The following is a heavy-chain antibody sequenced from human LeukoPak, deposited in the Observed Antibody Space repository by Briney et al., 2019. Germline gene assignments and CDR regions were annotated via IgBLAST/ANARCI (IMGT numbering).Heavy chain of an antibody. J-gene: IGHJ4*02. CDR3: TSRDPCSGGSCYGLGY. D-gene: IGHD2-15*01. CDR2: ISGSGGRT. V-gene: IGHV3-23*01. CDR1: GFTFSSYA. Sequence: GGSLRLSCAASGFTFSSYAMSWVRQAPGKGLEWVSAISGSGGRTYYADSVKGRFTISRDNSKNTLYLQMNSLRVEDTAVYYCTSRDPCSGGSCYGLGYWGQGTLVTVSS.